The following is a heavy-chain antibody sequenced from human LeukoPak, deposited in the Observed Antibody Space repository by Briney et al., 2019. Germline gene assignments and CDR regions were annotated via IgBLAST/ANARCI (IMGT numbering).Heavy chain of an antibody. D-gene: IGHD5-24*01. CDR3: ARDVETATGEWYFDY. V-gene: IGHV1-69*04. J-gene: IGHJ4*02. CDR2: IIPIFGIA. CDR1: GGTFSSNA. Sequence: SVKVSCKASGGTFSSNAISWVRQAPGQGLEWMGRIIPIFGIANYAQKFQGRVTITADKSTSTAYMELSSLRSEDTAVYYCARDVETATGEWYFDYWGQGTLVTVSS.